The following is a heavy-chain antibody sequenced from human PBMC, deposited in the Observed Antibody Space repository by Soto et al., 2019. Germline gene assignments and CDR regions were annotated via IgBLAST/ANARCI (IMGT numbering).Heavy chain of an antibody. CDR1: GYTFTSYA. Sequence: QVQLVQSGAEVKKPGASVKVSCKASGYTFTSYAMHWLRQAPGPRLAWMGWINAGNGNTKYSQNFQGRVTITRDTSASTAYMELSSLRSEDTAVYYCARDRHYSTRGDSGYEWFYPWGQGTLVTVSS. V-gene: IGHV1-3*01. CDR3: ARDRHYSTRGDSGYEWFYP. J-gene: IGHJ5*02. D-gene: IGHD5-12*01. CDR2: INAGNGNT.